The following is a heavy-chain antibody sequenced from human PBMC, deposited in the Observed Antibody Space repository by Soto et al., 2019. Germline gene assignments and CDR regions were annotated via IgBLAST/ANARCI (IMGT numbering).Heavy chain of an antibody. CDR1: GGSISSGGYH. CDR2: IYYSGST. J-gene: IGHJ1*01. Sequence: QVQLQESGPGLVKPSQTLSLTCTVSGGSISSGGYHWSWIRQHPGKGLEWIGYIYYSGSTYYNPSPXRXFTISVDTSKNQFSLKLSSVTAADTAVYYCARGVQHWGQGTLVTVSS. V-gene: IGHV4-31*03. CDR3: ARGVQH.